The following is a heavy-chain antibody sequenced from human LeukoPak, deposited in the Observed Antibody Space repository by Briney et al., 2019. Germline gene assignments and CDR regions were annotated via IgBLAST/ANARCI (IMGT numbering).Heavy chain of an antibody. CDR2: INYSGST. J-gene: IGHJ4*02. CDR1: GGSISSTSYY. D-gene: IGHD6-19*01. V-gene: IGHV4-39*01. Sequence: SETLSLTCTVSGGSISSTSYYWGWIRQPPGKGLEWIGTINYSGSTYYNPSLRSRVTISVDTSKNQFSLKMSSVTATDTAVYYCARHRGYSSGQPVHWGQGTLVTVSS. CDR3: ARHRGYSSGQPVH.